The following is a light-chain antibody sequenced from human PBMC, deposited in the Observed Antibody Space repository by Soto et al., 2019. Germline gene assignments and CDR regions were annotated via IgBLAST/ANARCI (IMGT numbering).Light chain of an antibody. J-gene: IGKJ2*02. Sequence: AIRMTQSPSSLSASTGDRVTITCRASQGISSYLAWYQQKPGKAPKLLIYAASTLQSGVPSRFSGSGSGTDFTLTISCLQSEDFATYYCQQYYNYPRTFGQGTQLEIK. CDR2: AAS. CDR1: QGISSY. V-gene: IGKV1-8*01. CDR3: QQYYNYPRT.